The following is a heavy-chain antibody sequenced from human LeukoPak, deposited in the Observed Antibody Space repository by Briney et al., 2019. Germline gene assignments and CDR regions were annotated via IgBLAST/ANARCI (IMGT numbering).Heavy chain of an antibody. CDR1: GYAFPNYG. D-gene: IGHD3-9*01. Sequence: ASVKVSCKASGYAFPNYGISWVRQAPGQGLEWMGWISAYNGNTNYAQKLQGRVTTTTDTSTSTAYMELRSLRSDDTAVYYCARNHYYDILTGSVTYGMDVWGQGTTVTVSS. CDR3: ARNHYYDILTGSVTYGMDV. J-gene: IGHJ6*02. CDR2: ISAYNGNT. V-gene: IGHV1-18*01.